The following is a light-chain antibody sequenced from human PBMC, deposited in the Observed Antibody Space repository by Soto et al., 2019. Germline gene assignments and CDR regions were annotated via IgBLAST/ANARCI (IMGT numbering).Light chain of an antibody. Sequence: DIVMTQSPDSLAVSLGERSTINCKSSQSVLYSSNNKNSLAWYQQKPGQPPKLLIYCASSRGSGVPDRFSGSWSGTDLTLTISGLQAEDVAVYYCQQYYGTPPWTFGQGTKVEI. CDR3: QQYYGTPPWT. V-gene: IGKV4-1*01. CDR2: CAS. J-gene: IGKJ1*01. CDR1: QSVLYSSNNKNS.